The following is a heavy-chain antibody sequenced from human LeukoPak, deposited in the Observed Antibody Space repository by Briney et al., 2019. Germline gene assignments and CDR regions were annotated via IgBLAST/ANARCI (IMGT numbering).Heavy chain of an antibody. Sequence: SETLSLTCTVSGGSISSYYWSWIRQPPGKGLEWIGYIYYSGSTHYNPSLKSRVTISVDTSKNQFSLRLSSVTAADTAVYYCARGNYVSGTIRNWFDPWGQGTLVTVSS. CDR2: IYYSGST. CDR3: ARGNYVSGTIRNWFDP. D-gene: IGHD3-10*01. CDR1: GGSISSYY. J-gene: IGHJ5*02. V-gene: IGHV4-59*08.